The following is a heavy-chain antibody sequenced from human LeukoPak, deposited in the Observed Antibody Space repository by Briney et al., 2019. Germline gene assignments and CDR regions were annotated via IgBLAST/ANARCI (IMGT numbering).Heavy chain of an antibody. V-gene: IGHV1-46*01. CDR2: INPSGGST. D-gene: IGHD1-26*01. J-gene: IGHJ4*02. CDR1: GYTFTSYY. CDR3: ARVSGIVGATRGIFDY. Sequence: ASAKVSCKASGYTFTSYYMHWVRQAPGQGLEWMGIINPSGGSTSYAQKFQGRVTMTRDTSTSTVYMELSSLRSEDTAVYYCARVSGIVGATRGIFDYWGQGTLVTVSS.